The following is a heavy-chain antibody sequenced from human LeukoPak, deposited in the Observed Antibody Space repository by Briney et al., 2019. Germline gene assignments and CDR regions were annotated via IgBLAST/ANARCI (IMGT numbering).Heavy chain of an antibody. CDR3: ARVRRSGGFLDI. CDR1: DGSFSDHY. CDR2: INHSGST. J-gene: IGHJ3*02. Sequence: PSETLSLTCAVYDGSFSDHYWSWIRQLPGKGMEWIGEINHSGSTNYNPSLRSRVTISVDTSKNQFSLKLRSVTAADTAVYYCARVRRSGGFLDIWGQGTMVTVSS. D-gene: IGHD6-25*01. V-gene: IGHV4-34*01.